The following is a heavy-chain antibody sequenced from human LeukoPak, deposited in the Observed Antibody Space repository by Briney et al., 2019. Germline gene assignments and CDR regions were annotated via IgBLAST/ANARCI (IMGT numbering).Heavy chain of an antibody. CDR2: INPNSGGT. J-gene: IGHJ4*02. CDR1: GYTFTAYY. V-gene: IGHV1-2*06. D-gene: IGHD2-21*02. Sequence: ASVKVSCKASGYTFTAYYMHWARQAPGQGLEWMGRINPNSGGTNYAQKFQGRVTMTRDTSISTAYMELSRLRSDDTAVYYCARGGEAYCGDDCYSTDYWGQGTLVTVSS. CDR3: ARGGEAYCGDDCYSTDY.